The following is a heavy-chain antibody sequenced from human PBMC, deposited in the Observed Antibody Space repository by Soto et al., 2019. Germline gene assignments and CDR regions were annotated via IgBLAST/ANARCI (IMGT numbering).Heavy chain of an antibody. CDR2: IIPIFGTA. Sequence: GASVKVSCKASGGTFSSYAISWVRQAPGQGLEWMGGIIPIFGTANYAQKFQGRVTITADESTSTAYMELSSLRSEDTAVYYCAKTLAQYVLRHFDSYGMDVWGQGTTVTVSS. D-gene: IGHD3-9*01. CDR3: AKTLAQYVLRHFDSYGMDV. CDR1: GGTFSSYA. V-gene: IGHV1-69*13. J-gene: IGHJ6*02.